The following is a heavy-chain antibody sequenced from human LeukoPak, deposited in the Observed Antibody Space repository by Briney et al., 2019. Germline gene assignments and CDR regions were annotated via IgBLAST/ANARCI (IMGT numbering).Heavy chain of an antibody. CDR3: ARVTFGRVIVKWDAFDI. D-gene: IGHD3-16*02. CDR1: GGTISNYY. V-gene: IGHV4-4*07. Sequence: PSETLSLTCTVSGGTISNYYWNWLRQPAGKGLEWIGLIYTCGSSRYNPSLQSRVTMAVYTSKDQFSLKLSSVTAADTAVYYCARVTFGRVIVKWDAFDIWGQGTMVTVSS. CDR2: IYTCGSS. J-gene: IGHJ3*02.